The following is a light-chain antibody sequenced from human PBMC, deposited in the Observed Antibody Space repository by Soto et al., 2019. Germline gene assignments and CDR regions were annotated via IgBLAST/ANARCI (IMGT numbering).Light chain of an antibody. Sequence: DIVMTQSPDSLAVSLGERATINCKSSQSILYSPNNKNYLAWYQQKPGQPPKLLIYWASTRESGVPDRFSGSGFGTDFTLTISSLHAEDVAVYYCQQYYNAPQNFGQGTKVEIK. J-gene: IGKJ1*01. V-gene: IGKV4-1*01. CDR1: QSILYSPNNKNY. CDR3: QQYYNAPQN. CDR2: WAS.